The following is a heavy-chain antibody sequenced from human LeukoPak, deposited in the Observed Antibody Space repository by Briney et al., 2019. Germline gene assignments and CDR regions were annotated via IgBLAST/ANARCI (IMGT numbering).Heavy chain of an antibody. D-gene: IGHD6-6*01. Sequence: SETLSLTCTVSGGSISSSSYYWGWIRQPPGKGLEWIGSIYYSGSTYYNPSLKSRVTISIDTSKDQFSLKLSSVNAADTAVYYCARQVSTIAARRFFLRWFEPWGQGTLVTVSS. CDR2: IYYSGST. CDR3: ARQVSTIAARRFFLRWFEP. CDR1: GGSISSSSYY. V-gene: IGHV4-39*07. J-gene: IGHJ5*02.